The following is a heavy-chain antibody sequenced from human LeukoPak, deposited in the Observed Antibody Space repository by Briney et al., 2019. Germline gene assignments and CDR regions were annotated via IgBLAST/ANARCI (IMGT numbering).Heavy chain of an antibody. V-gene: IGHV3-48*01. CDR3: AKDRQLERRAFDI. D-gene: IGHD1-1*01. J-gene: IGHJ3*02. CDR1: GFTFSSYS. Sequence: GGSLRLSCAASGFTFSSYSMNWVRQAPGKGLEWVSYISSSSSTIYYADSVKGRFTISRDNAKNSLYLQMNSLRAEDTAVYYCAKDRQLERRAFDIWGQGTMVTVSS. CDR2: ISSSSSTI.